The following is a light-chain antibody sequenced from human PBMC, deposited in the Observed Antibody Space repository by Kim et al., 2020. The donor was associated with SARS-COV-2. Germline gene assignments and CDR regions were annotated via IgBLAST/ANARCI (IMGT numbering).Light chain of an antibody. Sequence: PGESATRSCRASQSVSSSYLAWYQQKPGQAPRLLIYGASSRATGIPDRFSGSGSGTDFTLSISRLEPEDFAVYYCQQYGSSPPITFGQGTRLEIK. CDR2: GAS. CDR3: QQYGSSPPIT. CDR1: QSVSSSY. J-gene: IGKJ5*01. V-gene: IGKV3-20*01.